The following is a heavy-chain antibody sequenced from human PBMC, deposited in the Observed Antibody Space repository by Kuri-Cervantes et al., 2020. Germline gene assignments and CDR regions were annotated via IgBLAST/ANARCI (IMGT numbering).Heavy chain of an antibody. J-gene: IGHJ6*02. V-gene: IGHV4-4*02. Sequence: SETLSLTCAVSGGSISSSNWWSWVRQPPGKGLEWIGEIYHSGSTNYNPSLKSRVTISVDKSKNQFSLKLSSVTAADTAVYYCARDSDGDYGKYYYYYGMDVWGQGTTVTVSS. CDR2: IYHSGST. CDR1: GGSISSSNW. D-gene: IGHD4-17*01. CDR3: ARDSDGDYGKYYYYYGMDV.